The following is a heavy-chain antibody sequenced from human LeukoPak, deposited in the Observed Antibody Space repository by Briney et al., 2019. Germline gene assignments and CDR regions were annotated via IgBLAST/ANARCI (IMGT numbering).Heavy chain of an antibody. V-gene: IGHV3-30*04. Sequence: GGSLRLSCAASGFTFSSYAMHWVRQAPGKGLEWVAVISYDGSNKYYADSVKGRFTISRDNSKNTLYLQMNSLRAEDTAVYYCAGELGAGYWGQGTLVTVSS. CDR2: ISYDGSNK. J-gene: IGHJ4*02. CDR1: GFTFSSYA. D-gene: IGHD4/OR15-4a*01. CDR3: AGELGAGY.